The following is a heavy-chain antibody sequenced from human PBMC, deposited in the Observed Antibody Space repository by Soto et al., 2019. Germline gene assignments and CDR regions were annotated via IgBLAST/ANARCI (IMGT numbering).Heavy chain of an antibody. CDR3: ARSKDSSSWYPYLDY. J-gene: IGHJ4*02. V-gene: IGHV4-31*03. Sequence: LSLPCTVSGGSISSGGYYWSWIRQHPGKGLEWIGYIYYSGSTYYNPSLKSRVTISVDTSKNQFSLKLSSVTAADTAVYYCARSKDSSSWYPYLDYWGQGTLVTVSS. CDR1: GGSISSGGYY. CDR2: IYYSGST. D-gene: IGHD6-13*01.